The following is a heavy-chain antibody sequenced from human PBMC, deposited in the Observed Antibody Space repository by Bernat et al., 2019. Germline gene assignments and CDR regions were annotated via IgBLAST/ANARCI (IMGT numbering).Heavy chain of an antibody. CDR3: ARDLGSGGVLDY. J-gene: IGHJ4*02. CDR2: IYYSGST. Sequence: QVQLQESGPGLVKPSETLSLTCTVSVGSISSYYWSWIRQPPGKGLEWIGYIYYSGSTKYNPSLKSRVTISVDTSKDQLSLKLSSVTAADTAVYYCARDLGSGGVLDYWGQGTILTASS. V-gene: IGHV4-59*01. D-gene: IGHD2-15*01. CDR1: VGSISSYY.